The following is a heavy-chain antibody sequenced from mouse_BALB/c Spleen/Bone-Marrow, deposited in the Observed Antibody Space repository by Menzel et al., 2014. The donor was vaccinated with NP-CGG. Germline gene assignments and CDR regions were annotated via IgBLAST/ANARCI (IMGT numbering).Heavy chain of an antibody. D-gene: IGHD1-1*01. CDR1: GFSLTTYG. V-gene: IGHV2-2*01. CDR3: ARKLRFYAMDY. Sequence: VKLVESGPGLVQPSQSLSITCTGSGFSLTTYGVHWVRQSPGKGLEWLGAIWSGGNTDYNAAFISRLSISKDNSKSQVFFEMNSLQAYDTAIYYCARKLRFYAMDYWGQGTSVTVSS. CDR2: IWSGGNT. J-gene: IGHJ4*01.